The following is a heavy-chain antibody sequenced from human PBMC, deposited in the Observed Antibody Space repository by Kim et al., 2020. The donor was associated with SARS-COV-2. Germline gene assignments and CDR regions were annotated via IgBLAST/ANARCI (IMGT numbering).Heavy chain of an antibody. V-gene: IGHV4-59*13. CDR2: IYYSGST. J-gene: IGHJ3*02. CDR3: ARAWFGELLIGGRDAFDI. Sequence: SETLSLTCTVSGGSISSYYWSWIRQPPGKGLEWIGYIYYSGSTNYNPSLKSRVTISVDTSKNQFSLKLSSVTAADTAVYYCARAWFGELLIGGRDAFDIWGQGTMVTVSS. CDR1: GGSISSYY. D-gene: IGHD3-10*01.